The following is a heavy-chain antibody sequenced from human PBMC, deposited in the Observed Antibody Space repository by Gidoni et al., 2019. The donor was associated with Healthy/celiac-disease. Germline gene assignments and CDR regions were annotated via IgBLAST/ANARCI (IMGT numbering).Heavy chain of an antibody. Sequence: EVQLVESGGGLVQPGGSLRLSCSAPGFPFSSYEMNWVRTAPGKGLGWVSYSSSSGSTIYYADSVKGRFTISRDNAKNSLYLQMNSLRAEDTAVYYCARGGKRTVTTDYWGQGTLVTVSS. CDR1: GFPFSSYE. CDR3: ARGGKRTVTTDY. CDR2: SSSSGSTI. D-gene: IGHD4-17*01. J-gene: IGHJ4*02. V-gene: IGHV3-48*03.